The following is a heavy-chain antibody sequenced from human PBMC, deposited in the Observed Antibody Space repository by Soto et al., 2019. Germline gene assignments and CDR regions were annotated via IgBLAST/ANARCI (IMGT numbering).Heavy chain of an antibody. CDR3: ARTGSSSWYWFDP. CDR1: GNSFTTYS. J-gene: IGHJ5*02. V-gene: IGHV1-3*01. Sequence: ASVKVSCKASGNSFTTYSLHWVRQAPGQSLEWMGWFDAGNRITKYSQKFQGRVTITRDTSASTAYMELSSLRSEDTAVYYCARTGSSSWYWFDPWGQGTLVTVS. CDR2: FDAGNRIT. D-gene: IGHD6-13*01.